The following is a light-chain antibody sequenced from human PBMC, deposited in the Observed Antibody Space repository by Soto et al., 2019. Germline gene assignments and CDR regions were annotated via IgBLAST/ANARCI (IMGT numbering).Light chain of an antibody. Sequence: DIQMTQSPSSLSASVGDRATITCRTSQNINNYLNWYQQKPGKAPKLLIYGASSLQTGVPSRFSGSGSGTDFTLTISSLQPEDFATYYCQQSSSPLWGTCGQGTKVDIK. CDR3: QQSSSPLWGT. CDR2: GAS. J-gene: IGKJ1*01. V-gene: IGKV1-39*01. CDR1: QNINNY.